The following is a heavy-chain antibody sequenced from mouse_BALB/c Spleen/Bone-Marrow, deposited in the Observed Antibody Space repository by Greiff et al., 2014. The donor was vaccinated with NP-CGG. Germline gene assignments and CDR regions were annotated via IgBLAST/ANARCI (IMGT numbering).Heavy chain of an antibody. CDR3: TRQYGNYYALDY. J-gene: IGHJ4*01. D-gene: IGHD2-10*02. CDR1: GYTFTSYW. Sequence: QVQLQQSGAELVRPGASVKVSCKASGYTFTSYWISWVKQRPGQGLEWIGNIYPSDSYTNYNQNFKDKATLTVDKSSSTAYMQLSSPTSEDSAVYYCTRQYGNYYALDYWGQGTSVTVSS. CDR2: IYPSDSYT. V-gene: IGHV1-69*02.